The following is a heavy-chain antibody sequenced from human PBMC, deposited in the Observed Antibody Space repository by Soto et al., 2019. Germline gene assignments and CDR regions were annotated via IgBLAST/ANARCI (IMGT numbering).Heavy chain of an antibody. D-gene: IGHD2-21*02. Sequence: PGGSLILSCAASGFTFSSYAMSWVRQAPGKGLEWVSAISGSGGSTYYADSVKGRFTISRDNSKNTLYLQMNSLRAEDTAVYYCAKSGDDIVVVTAIPAYYYGMDVWGQGTTVTVSS. V-gene: IGHV3-23*01. CDR1: GFTFSSYA. CDR2: ISGSGGST. CDR3: AKSGDDIVVVTAIPAYYYGMDV. J-gene: IGHJ6*02.